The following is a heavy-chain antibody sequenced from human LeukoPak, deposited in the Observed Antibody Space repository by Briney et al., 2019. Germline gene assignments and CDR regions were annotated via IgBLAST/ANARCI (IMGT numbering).Heavy chain of an antibody. D-gene: IGHD4-17*01. V-gene: IGHV4-30-4*08. CDR2: IYYSGST. CDR3: ARLGGATVTTHNFDY. CDR1: GGSISSGDYY. J-gene: IGHJ4*02. Sequence: SETLSLTCTVSGGSISSGDYYWSWIRQPPGKGLEWIGYIYYSGSTYYNPSLKRRVTISVDTSKNQFSLKLSSVTAADTAVYYCARLGGATVTTHNFDYWGQGTLVTVSS.